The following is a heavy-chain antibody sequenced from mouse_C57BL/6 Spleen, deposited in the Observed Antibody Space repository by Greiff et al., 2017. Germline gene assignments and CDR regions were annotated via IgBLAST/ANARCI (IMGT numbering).Heavy chain of an antibody. J-gene: IGHJ3*01. D-gene: IGHD2-5*01. CDR2: IYPGDGDT. V-gene: IGHV1-82*01. CDR3: ARGDYSNFWCAY. Sequence: VQLQQSGPELVKPGASVKISCKASGYAFSSSWMNWVKQRPGKGLEWIGRIYPGDGDTNYNGKFKGKATLTADKSSSTAYVQLSSLTSEDSAVYFCARGDYSNFWCAYWGQGTLVTVSA. CDR1: GYAFSSSW.